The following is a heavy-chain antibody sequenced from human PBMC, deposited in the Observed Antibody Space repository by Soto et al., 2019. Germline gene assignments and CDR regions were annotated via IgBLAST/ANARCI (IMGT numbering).Heavy chain of an antibody. CDR3: ARDSGALWFGERNEPDAFDI. Sequence: QVQLQESGPGLVKPSQTLSLTCTVSGGSISSGGSYWSWIGQPPGRGWGWFGYIFYSGSTYYNPPLKSRVTISVDTSKNQFSLKLSSVTAADTAVYYCARDSGALWFGERNEPDAFDIWGQGTMVTVSS. J-gene: IGHJ3*02. V-gene: IGHV4-31*03. CDR1: GGSISSGGSY. D-gene: IGHD3-10*01. CDR2: IFYSGST.